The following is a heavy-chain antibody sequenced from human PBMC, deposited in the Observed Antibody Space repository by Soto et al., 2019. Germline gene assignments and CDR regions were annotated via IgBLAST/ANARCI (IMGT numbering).Heavy chain of an antibody. CDR2: ISGSGGST. CDR3: AKHIVVLAGTPYFDY. D-gene: IGHD2-15*01. Sequence: EVQLLESGGGLVQPGGSLRLSCAASGFTFSSYAMSWVRQAPGKGLEWVSAISGSGGSTYYADSVKGRFTISRDNSKNTLYLQMNRLRAEDTAFYYCAKHIVVLAGTPYFDYWGQGTLVTVSS. V-gene: IGHV3-23*01. J-gene: IGHJ4*02. CDR1: GFTFSSYA.